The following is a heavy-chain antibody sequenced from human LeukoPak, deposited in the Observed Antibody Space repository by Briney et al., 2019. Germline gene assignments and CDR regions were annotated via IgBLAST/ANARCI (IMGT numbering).Heavy chain of an antibody. CDR3: ATKPTGYYNDY. V-gene: IGHV4-39*01. Sequence: SETLSLTCTVSGGSISSSSYYWGWIRQPPGKGLEWIGSIYYSGSTYYNPSLKSRVTISVDTSKNQFSLKLSSVTAADTAVYYCATKPTGYYNDYWGQGTLVTVSS. CDR2: IYYSGST. D-gene: IGHD3-9*01. CDR1: GGSISSSSYY. J-gene: IGHJ4*02.